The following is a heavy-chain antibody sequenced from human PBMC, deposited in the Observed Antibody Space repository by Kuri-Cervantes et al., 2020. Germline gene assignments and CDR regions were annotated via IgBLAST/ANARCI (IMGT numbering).Heavy chain of an antibody. D-gene: IGHD6-6*01. CDR2: MNPNSGNT. V-gene: IGHV1-8*01. J-gene: IGHJ4*02. CDR3: ARDKLGRSSSHLYYFDY. CDR1: GYTFTSYG. Sequence: ASVKVSCKASGYTFTSYGINWVRQATGQGLEWMGWMNPNSGNTGYAQKFQGRVTMTRNTSISTAYMELSSLRSEDTAVYYCARDKLGRSSSHLYYFDYWGQGTLVTVSS.